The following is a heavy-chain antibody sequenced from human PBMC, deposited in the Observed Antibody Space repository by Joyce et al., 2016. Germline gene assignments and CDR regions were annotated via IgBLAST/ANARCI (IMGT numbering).Heavy chain of an antibody. Sequence: EVQVAEYGGGLVKPGGSLRLSCAASGFTFNVAWMTWVRQAPGKGLEWVGRIKSNTSGETTGYAAPVKGRFTISRDDSKNTVSLQMNGLRTEDTAVYFCAADVAEVGFGELDHWGQGTLVTVSS. CDR2: IKSNTSGETT. CDR3: AADVAEVGFGELDH. D-gene: IGHD3-10*01. CDR1: GFTFNVAW. J-gene: IGHJ4*02. V-gene: IGHV3-15*01.